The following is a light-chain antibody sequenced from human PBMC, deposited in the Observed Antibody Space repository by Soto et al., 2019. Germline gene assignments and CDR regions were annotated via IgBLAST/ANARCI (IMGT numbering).Light chain of an antibody. CDR3: QQYYSTPYT. V-gene: IGKV4-1*01. CDR2: WAS. Sequence: DIVMTQSPDSLAVSLGERATINCKSSQSVLYSSNNKNYLAWYQQKPGQPPKLLIYWASTRDSGVPDRFSGSGSGTHFTLTISSLQAEDVAVSYCQQYYSTPYTFGQGTKLEIK. CDR1: QSVLYSSNNKNY. J-gene: IGKJ2*01.